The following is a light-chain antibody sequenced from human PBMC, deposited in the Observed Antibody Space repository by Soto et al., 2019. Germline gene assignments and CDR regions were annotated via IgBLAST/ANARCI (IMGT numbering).Light chain of an antibody. J-gene: IGKJ1*01. Sequence: EIVMTQSPATLPLSPGERATLSCRASQSVNSNLAWYQQKPGQAPRLLIYAAYIRATAIPARFSGGGSGTEFTLTISRLQSEDFAVYFCQQYDDWHLTFGQGTKVEIK. CDR1: QSVNSN. CDR3: QQYDDWHLT. CDR2: AAY. V-gene: IGKV3-15*01.